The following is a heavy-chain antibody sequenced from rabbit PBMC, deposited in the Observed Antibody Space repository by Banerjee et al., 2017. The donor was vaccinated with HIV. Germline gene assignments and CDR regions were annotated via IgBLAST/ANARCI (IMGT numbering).Heavy chain of an antibody. J-gene: IGHJ4*01. CDR3: ARVNAGSSGYPYYFNL. V-gene: IGHV1S40*01. CDR1: GFDISSYN. Sequence: QSLEESGGDLVKPEGSLTLTCTASGFDISSYNIQWVRQAPGKGLEWIASIYAGSSGTTYYASWAKGRFTISKTSSTTVTLQMTSLTAADTATYFCARVNAGSSGYPYYFNLWGQGTLVTVS. CDR2: IYAGSSGTT. D-gene: IGHD1-1*01.